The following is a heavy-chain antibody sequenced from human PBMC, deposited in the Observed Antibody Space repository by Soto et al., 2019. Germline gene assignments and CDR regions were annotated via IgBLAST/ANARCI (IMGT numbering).Heavy chain of an antibody. CDR1: GGTFSSYT. Sequence: ASVKVSCKASGGTFSSYTISWVRQAPGQGLEWMGRIIPILGIANYAQKFQGRVTITADKSTSTAYMELSSLRPEDTAVYYCARDTVYSSSWYPYWGQGTLVTVSS. CDR3: ARDTVYSSSWYPY. D-gene: IGHD6-13*01. CDR2: IIPILGIA. V-gene: IGHV1-69*04. J-gene: IGHJ4*02.